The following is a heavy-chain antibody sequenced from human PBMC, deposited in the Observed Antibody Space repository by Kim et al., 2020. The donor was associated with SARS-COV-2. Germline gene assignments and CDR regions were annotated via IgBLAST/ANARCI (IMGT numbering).Heavy chain of an antibody. D-gene: IGHD6-19*01. CDR2: IYYSGST. CDR1: GGSISSYF. V-gene: IGHV4-59*01. CDR3: ARWSAVRPTYYGMDV. Sequence: SETLSLTCTVSGGSISSYFWSWIRQPPGKGLEWIGYIYYSGSTNYNPSLKSRVTISADTSKNQFSLKLSSVTAADTAVYYCARWSAVRPTYYGMDVWGQGTTVTVSS. J-gene: IGHJ6*02.